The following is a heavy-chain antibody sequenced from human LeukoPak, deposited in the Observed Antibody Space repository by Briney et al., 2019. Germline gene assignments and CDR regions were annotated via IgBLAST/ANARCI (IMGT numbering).Heavy chain of an antibody. V-gene: IGHV3-23*01. CDR2: ISGSGGST. CDR1: GFTFSSYA. Sequence: GGSLRLSCAASGFTFSSYAMSWVRQAPGKGLEWVSAISGSGGSTYYADSVKGRFTISRDNSKNSLYLQMNSLRAEDTAVYYCAKHVRFGELSRPYYFDYWGQGTLVTVSS. CDR3: AKHVRFGELSRPYYFDY. D-gene: IGHD3-10*01. J-gene: IGHJ4*02.